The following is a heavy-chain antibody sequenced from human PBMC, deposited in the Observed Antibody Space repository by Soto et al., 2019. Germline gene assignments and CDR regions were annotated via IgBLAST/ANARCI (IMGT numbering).Heavy chain of an antibody. J-gene: IGHJ4*02. V-gene: IGHV5-51*01. CDR2: IYPGDSDT. CDR3: ARLLGCTSTTCQYYFDY. Sequence: GESLKISCKGSGYSFTNYWIGWVRQMPGKGLEWMGIIYPGDSDTTYSPSFQGQVTISADKSISTAYLQWISLKASDTAMYYCARLLGCTSTTCQYYFDYWGQGTLVTVSS. D-gene: IGHD2-2*01. CDR1: GYSFTNYW.